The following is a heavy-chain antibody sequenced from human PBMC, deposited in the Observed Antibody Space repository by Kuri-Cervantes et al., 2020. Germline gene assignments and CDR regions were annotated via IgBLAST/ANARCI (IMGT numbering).Heavy chain of an antibody. V-gene: IGHV3-74*01. J-gene: IGHJ4*02. CDR1: GFAFSSYW. Sequence: GESLKISCAASGFAFSSYWMHWVRQAPGKGLVWVSRIKSDGSSTNYADSVKGRFTISRDNSKNTLYLQMNSLRAEDTAVYYCAKDFATVITYYFDYWGQGTLVTVSS. D-gene: IGHD4-23*01. CDR2: IKSDGSST. CDR3: AKDFATVITYYFDY.